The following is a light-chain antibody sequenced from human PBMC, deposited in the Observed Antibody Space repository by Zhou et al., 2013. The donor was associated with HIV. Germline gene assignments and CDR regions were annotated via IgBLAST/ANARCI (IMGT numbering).Light chain of an antibody. V-gene: IGKV3-11*01. CDR2: DAS. CDR1: QSIDSD. CDR3: HHFNVHHT. Sequence: EIVLTQSPGTLSLSPGRRATLSCRASQSIDSDLGWYQQRPGQAPRLLIYDASNRATGIPARFSGGGSGTEFTLTISNLQPDDFATYFCHHFNVHHTFGQGTKLEI. J-gene: IGKJ2*01.